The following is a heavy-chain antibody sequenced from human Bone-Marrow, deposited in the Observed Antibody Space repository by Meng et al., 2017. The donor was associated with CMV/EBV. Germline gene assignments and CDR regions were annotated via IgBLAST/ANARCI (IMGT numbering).Heavy chain of an antibody. CDR2: IYYSGST. CDR3: ASRTGDFLNDAFDI. Sequence: SETLSLTCAVSGYSISSSNWWGWIRQPPGKGLEWIGYIYYSGSTNYNPSLKSRVTISVDTSKNQFSLKLSSVTAADTAVYYCASRTGDFLNDAFDIWGQGTMVTVSS. CDR1: GYSISSSNW. D-gene: IGHD7-27*01. V-gene: IGHV4-28*01. J-gene: IGHJ3*02.